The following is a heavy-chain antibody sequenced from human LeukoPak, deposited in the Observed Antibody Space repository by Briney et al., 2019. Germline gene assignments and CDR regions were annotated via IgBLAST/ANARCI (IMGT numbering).Heavy chain of an antibody. CDR2: ISGTGGST. V-gene: IGHV3-23*01. CDR1: GFTFSRYA. D-gene: IGHD3/OR15-3a*01. J-gene: IGHJ4*02. CDR3: AKGSSDWYFSPPDS. Sequence: GGSLRLSCTGSGFTFSRYALSWVRQAPGKGLECVSLISGTGGSTNYAEPVKGRFTISRDNSKKTVFLQMDSPSAEDTALYFCAKGSSDWYFSPPDSWGQGTLVTVSS.